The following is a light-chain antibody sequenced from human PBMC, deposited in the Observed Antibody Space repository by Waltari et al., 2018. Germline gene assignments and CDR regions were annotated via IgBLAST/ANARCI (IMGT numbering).Light chain of an antibody. V-gene: IGKV3-15*01. J-gene: IGKJ4*01. Sequence: EIVMTQTPATLSVSPGERATLSCRAAQSVSSNFAWYQQKPGQAPRLLIYDASTRDNGTPDRSSGGGSGSEFTLTISSLQSEDFAFYYCQQYNNWPPLTFGGGTKVEIK. CDR1: QSVSSN. CDR2: DAS. CDR3: QQYNNWPPLT.